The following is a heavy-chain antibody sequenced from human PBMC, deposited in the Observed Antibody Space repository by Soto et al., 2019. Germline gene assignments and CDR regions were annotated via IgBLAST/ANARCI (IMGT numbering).Heavy chain of an antibody. V-gene: IGHV4-34*01. CDR3: ARGEYSSSFGYYYYYYGMDV. CDR1: VGSFSGYY. D-gene: IGHD6-6*01. Sequence: SETLSLTCAFYVGSFSGYYWGWIRQPPGKGLEWIGEINHSGSTNYNPSLKSRVTISVDTSKNQFSLKLSSVTAADTAVYYCARGEYSSSFGYYYYYYGMDVWGQGTTVTVSS. CDR2: INHSGST. J-gene: IGHJ6*02.